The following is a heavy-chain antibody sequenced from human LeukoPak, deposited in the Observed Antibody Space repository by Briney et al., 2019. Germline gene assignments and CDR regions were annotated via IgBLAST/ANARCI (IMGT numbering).Heavy chain of an antibody. V-gene: IGHV1-24*01. CDR1: GYTLTELS. D-gene: IGHD6-13*01. CDR3: ATAREYSSSTVFDY. J-gene: IGHJ4*02. Sequence: GASVKVSCKVSGYTLTELSMHWVRQAPGKGLEWMGGFYPEDGETIYAQKFQGRVTMTEDTSTDTAYMELSSLRSEDTAVYYCATAREYSSSTVFDYWGQGTLVTVSS. CDR2: FYPEDGET.